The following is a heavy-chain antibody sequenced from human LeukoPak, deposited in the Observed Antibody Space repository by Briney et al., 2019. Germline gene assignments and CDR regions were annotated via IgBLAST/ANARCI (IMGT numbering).Heavy chain of an antibody. D-gene: IGHD3-22*01. Sequence: GGSLRLSCAASGFSFSDYYMSWIRQAPGKGLEWVSYISSSGNTIYYADSVKGRFTISRDNAKNSLYLQMNSLRAEDTAVYYCAREQYYYDSSAPPLYWGQGTLVTVSS. CDR1: GFSFSDYY. CDR3: AREQYYYDSSAPPLY. V-gene: IGHV3-11*01. CDR2: ISSSGNTI. J-gene: IGHJ4*02.